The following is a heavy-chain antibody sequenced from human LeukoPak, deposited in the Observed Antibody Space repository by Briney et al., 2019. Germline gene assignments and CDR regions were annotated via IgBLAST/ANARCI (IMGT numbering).Heavy chain of an antibody. V-gene: IGHV3-30*02. CDR3: AKDNGVYCSGGSDY. J-gene: IGHJ4*02. Sequence: GGSLRLSCAASGFTFSNSAMHWVRQAPGKGLEWVAFIRYDGSNKYYADSVKGRFTMSRDNSKNTLYLQMNRLRAEDTAVYYCAKDNGVYCSGGSDYWGQGTLVTVSS. CDR1: GFTFSNSA. CDR2: IRYDGSNK. D-gene: IGHD2-15*01.